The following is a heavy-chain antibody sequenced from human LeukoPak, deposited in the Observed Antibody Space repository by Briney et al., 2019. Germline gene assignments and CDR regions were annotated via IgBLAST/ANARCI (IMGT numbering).Heavy chain of an antibody. CDR1: GGSISSSSYF. V-gene: IGHV3-23*01. CDR3: AKDRWLQIKAAFDI. Sequence: ETLSLTCTVSGGSISSSSYFWGWIRQPPGKGLEWVSTISGTGANTYFADSVKGRFTISRDNSKNTLYLQMNSLRAEDTAVYYCAKDRWLQIKAAFDIWGQGTLVTVSS. D-gene: IGHD5-24*01. CDR2: ISGTGANT. J-gene: IGHJ3*02.